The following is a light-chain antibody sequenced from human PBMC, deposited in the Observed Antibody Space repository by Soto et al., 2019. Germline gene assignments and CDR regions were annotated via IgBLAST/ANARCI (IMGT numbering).Light chain of an antibody. J-gene: IGKJ1*01. Sequence: AIQMTQSPSSLSASVGDRVTITCRASQDVSNDLGWYQQKPGKAHKLLIYDAYSLESGVQSRFSGSGSGTEFTLTIRSLQPDDFATYYCKNYNGYPWTFGLGTKVDIK. CDR3: KNYNGYPWT. V-gene: IGKV1-13*02. CDR2: DAY. CDR1: QDVSND.